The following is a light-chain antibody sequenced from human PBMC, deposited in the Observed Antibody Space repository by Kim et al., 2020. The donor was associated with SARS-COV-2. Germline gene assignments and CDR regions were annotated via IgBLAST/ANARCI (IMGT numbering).Light chain of an antibody. CDR1: SLRSYY. J-gene: IGLJ2*01. CDR2: SNN. CDR3: NSRDSNDDVV. Sequence: VACGPTGSITCQGDSLRSYYATWYQQKPGQAPILVIYSNNNRPAGIPELFSGSSSGNTASLTITGTQAGDEADYYCNSRDSNDDVVFGGGTQLTVL. V-gene: IGLV3-19*01.